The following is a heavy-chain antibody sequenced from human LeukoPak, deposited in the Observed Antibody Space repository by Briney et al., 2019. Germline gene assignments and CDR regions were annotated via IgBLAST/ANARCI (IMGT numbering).Heavy chain of an antibody. D-gene: IGHD6-19*01. J-gene: IGHJ4*02. V-gene: IGHV3-30*18. CDR1: GFTFSSHG. Sequence: PGRSLRLSCAASGFTFSSHGMHWVRQAPGKGLEWVAVISYDGSNKYYADSVKGRFTISRDNSKNTLYLQMNSLRAEDTAVYYCAKAVAGFDYWGQGTLVTVSS. CDR2: ISYDGSNK. CDR3: AKAVAGFDY.